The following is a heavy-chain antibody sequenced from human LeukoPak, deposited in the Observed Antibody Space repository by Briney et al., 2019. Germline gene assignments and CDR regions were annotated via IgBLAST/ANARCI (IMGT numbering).Heavy chain of an antibody. J-gene: IGHJ6*03. CDR2: INHSGST. CDR1: GGSFSGYY. D-gene: IGHD6-6*01. Sequence: SETLSLTCAVYGGSFSGYYWSWIRQPPGKGLEWIGEINHSGSTNYNPSLKSRVTISVDTSKNQFSLKLSSVTAADTAVYYCARGGFEYSSSFHYYYYMDVWGKGTTVTVSS. V-gene: IGHV4-34*01. CDR3: ARGGFEYSSSFHYYYYMDV.